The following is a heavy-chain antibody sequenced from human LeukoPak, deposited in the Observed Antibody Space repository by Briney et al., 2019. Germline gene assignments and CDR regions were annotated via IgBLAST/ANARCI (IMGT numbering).Heavy chain of an antibody. V-gene: IGHV1-2*02. J-gene: IGHJ4*02. CDR3: ARDGFTVGYYYDSSGYYFIDY. Sequence: ASVKVSCKASGYTFTGYYMHWVRQAPGQGLEWMGWINPNSGGTNYAQKFQGRVTMTRDTSISTAYMELSRLRSDDTAVYYCARDGFTVGYYYDSSGYYFIDYWGQGTLVTVSS. CDR2: INPNSGGT. CDR1: GYTFTGYY. D-gene: IGHD3-22*01.